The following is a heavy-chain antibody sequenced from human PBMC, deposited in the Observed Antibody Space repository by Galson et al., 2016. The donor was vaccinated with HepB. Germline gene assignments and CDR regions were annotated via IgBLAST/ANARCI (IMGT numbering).Heavy chain of an antibody. J-gene: IGHJ6*02. CDR3: ARRDYYCYGMDV. Sequence: YADSLKGRFTISRDNAKDSLYLQMTSLRAEDTAVYYCARRDYYCYGMDVWGQGTTVTVSS. V-gene: IGHV3-21*06.